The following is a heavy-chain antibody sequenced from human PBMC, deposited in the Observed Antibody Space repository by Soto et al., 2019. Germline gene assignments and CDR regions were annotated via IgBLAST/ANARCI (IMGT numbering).Heavy chain of an antibody. CDR3: ARAHGYGWGAFAI. CDR2: IYHSGST. D-gene: IGHD3-22*01. Sequence: SETLSLTCAVSGGSISSGGYSWSWIRQPPGKGLEWIGYIYHSGSTYYNPSLKSRVTISVDRSKNQFSLKLSSVTAADTAVYYCARAHGYGWGAFAIWGQATMVT. J-gene: IGHJ3*02. V-gene: IGHV4-30-2*01. CDR1: GGSISSGGYS.